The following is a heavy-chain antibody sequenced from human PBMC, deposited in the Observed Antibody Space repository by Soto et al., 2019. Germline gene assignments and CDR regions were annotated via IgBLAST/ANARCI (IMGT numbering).Heavy chain of an antibody. V-gene: IGHV5-51*01. CDR1: GYNFASHW. CDR3: VRRSDFDISGYSDFDY. J-gene: IGHJ4*02. Sequence: ESLNISCKGSGYNFASHWIGLVRQTRGKGLEWMGTIYPSDSDTRYSPSFQGQVSISADKSINTAYLQWSSLKASDTAIYFCVRRSDFDISGYSDFDYWGQGTRVTVSS. CDR2: IYPSDSDT. D-gene: IGHD5-12*01.